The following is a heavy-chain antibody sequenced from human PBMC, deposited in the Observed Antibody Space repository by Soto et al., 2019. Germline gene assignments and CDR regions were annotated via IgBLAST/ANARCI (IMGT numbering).Heavy chain of an antibody. CDR3: ASGLQYNWFDP. Sequence: GGSLRLSCAASGFTFSSYWMSWVRQAPGKGLEWVANIKQDGSEKYYVDSVKGRFTISRDKAKNSLYLQMNSLRAEDTAVYYCASGLQYNWFDPWGQGTLVTVSS. CDR2: IKQDGSEK. CDR1: GFTFSSYW. D-gene: IGHD4-4*01. V-gene: IGHV3-7*01. J-gene: IGHJ5*02.